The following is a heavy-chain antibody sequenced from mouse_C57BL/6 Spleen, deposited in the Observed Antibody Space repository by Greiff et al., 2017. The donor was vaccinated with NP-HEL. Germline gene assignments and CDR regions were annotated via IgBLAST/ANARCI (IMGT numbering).Heavy chain of an antibody. CDR3: RQLRLRDDMDD. V-gene: IGHV1-50*01. CDR2: IDPSDSYT. Sequence: QVQLQQPGAELVKPGASVKLSCKASGYTFTSYWMQWVKQRPGQGLEWIGEIDPSDSYTNYNQKFKGKATLTVDTSSSTAYMQLSSLTSEDSAVYYCRQLRLRDDMDDWGQGTSVTVSS. D-gene: IGHD3-2*02. CDR1: GYTFTSYW. J-gene: IGHJ4*01.